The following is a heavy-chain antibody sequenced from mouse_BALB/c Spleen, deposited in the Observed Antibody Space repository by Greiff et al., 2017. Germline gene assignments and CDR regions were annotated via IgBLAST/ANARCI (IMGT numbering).Heavy chain of an antibody. CDR1: GYTFTSYW. J-gene: IGHJ3*01. D-gene: IGHD4-1*01. CDR3: TRAALGFAY. CDR2: IYPSDSYT. Sequence: VQLQQPGAELVRPGASVKLSCKASGYTFTSYWINWVKQRPGQGLEWIGNIYPSDSYTNYNQKFKDKATLTVDKSSSTAYMQLSSPTSEDSAVYYCTRAALGFAYWGQGTLVTVSA. V-gene: IGHV1-69*02.